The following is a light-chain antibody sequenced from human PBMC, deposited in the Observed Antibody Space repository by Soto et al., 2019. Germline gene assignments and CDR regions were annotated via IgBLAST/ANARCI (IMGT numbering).Light chain of an antibody. CDR1: SSDIGDFDY. J-gene: IGLJ2*01. CDR2: KVT. Sequence: QSALTQPASVSGSPGQSITISCTGTSSDIGDFDYVSWYQQHPGTAPKLMIYKVTDRPSGVSNRFSGSKSGNTASLTISGLQAEDEAVYHCSSYTRSGTLIFGGGTKVTVL. V-gene: IGLV2-14*03. CDR3: SSYTRSGTLI.